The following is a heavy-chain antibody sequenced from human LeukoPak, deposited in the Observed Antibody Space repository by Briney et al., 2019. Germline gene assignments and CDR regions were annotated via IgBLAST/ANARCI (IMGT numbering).Heavy chain of an antibody. V-gene: IGHV4-61*02. J-gene: IGHJ4*02. D-gene: IGHD3-22*01. CDR1: GGSISSGSYC. Sequence: SETLSLTCTVSGGSISSGSYCWSWIRQPAGKGLEWIGGIYTSGSTNYDPSLKSRVTISVDTSRNQFSLKLSSVTAADTAVYYCARAYSSGYYPPENFFNFWGQGTLVTVSS. CDR2: IYTSGST. CDR3: ARAYSSGYYPPENFFNF.